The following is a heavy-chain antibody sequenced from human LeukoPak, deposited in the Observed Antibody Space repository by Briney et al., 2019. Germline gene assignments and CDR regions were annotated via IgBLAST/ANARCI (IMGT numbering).Heavy chain of an antibody. CDR2: IYTTGSI. V-gene: IGHV4-61*09. D-gene: IGHD6-13*01. Sequence: SQTLSLTCTVSGGSISSASYYWSWIRQPAGKGLECIGHIYTTGSISYNPSLKSRVTISLDTSKNQFSLKLRSVTAADTAVYYCARHVAAAGPYPYAFEIWGQGTMVTVSS. J-gene: IGHJ3*02. CDR3: ARHVAAAGPYPYAFEI. CDR1: GGSISSASYY.